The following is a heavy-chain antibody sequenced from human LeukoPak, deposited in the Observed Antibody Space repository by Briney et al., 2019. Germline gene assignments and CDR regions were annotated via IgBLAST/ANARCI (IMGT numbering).Heavy chain of an antibody. CDR1: GFTVSSSNY. CDR2: IYTGGTT. Sequence: GGSLRLSCAASGFTVSSSNYMNWVRQAPGKGLEWVSGIYTGGTTYYTDSVKGRFTISRDNPNNTLYLQMHSLRAEDTAVYCCAREISRFGIWGQGTLVTVSS. V-gene: IGHV3-66*01. CDR3: AREISRFGI. D-gene: IGHD3-16*01. J-gene: IGHJ4*02.